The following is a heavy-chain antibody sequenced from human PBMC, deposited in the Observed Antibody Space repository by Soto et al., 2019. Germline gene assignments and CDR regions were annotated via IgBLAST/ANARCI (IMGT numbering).Heavy chain of an antibody. CDR2: VYDSVNYASGRT. J-gene: IGHJ3*02. CDR1: GDSVRSRNYY. V-gene: IGHV4-61*01. D-gene: IGHD3-3*01. Sequence: QVQLQESGPGLVKPSETLSLTCTVSGDSVRSRNYYWSWIRQAPGTGLEWLGYVYDSVNYASGRTTYNPSLNSRVTISLDTSKNQFSLNLTSVTAADTAVYYCALESDFWDDAYIRTFDIWGQGTKVTVSS. CDR3: ALESDFWDDAYIRTFDI.